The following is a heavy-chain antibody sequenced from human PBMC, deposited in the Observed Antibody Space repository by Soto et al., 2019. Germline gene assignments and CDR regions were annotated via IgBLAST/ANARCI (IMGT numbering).Heavy chain of an antibody. D-gene: IGHD2-2*01. CDR1: GFTFSSYG. CDR2: ISYDGSNK. Sequence: QVQLMESGGGVVQPGRSLRLSCAASGFTFSSYGMHWVRQAPGKGLEWVAVISYDGSNKYYADSVKGRFTISRDNSKNTLYLQMNSLRAEDTAVYYCAKSVAYCISTSCYVSSFGMDVWGQGTTVTVSS. V-gene: IGHV3-30*18. J-gene: IGHJ6*02. CDR3: AKSVAYCISTSCYVSSFGMDV.